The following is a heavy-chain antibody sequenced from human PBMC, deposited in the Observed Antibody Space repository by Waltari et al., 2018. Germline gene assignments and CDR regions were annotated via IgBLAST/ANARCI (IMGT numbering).Heavy chain of an antibody. CDR3: ARWVGYGDLYYFDY. CDR1: SSGYY. J-gene: IGHJ4*02. D-gene: IGHD4-17*01. V-gene: IGHV4-38-2*01. CDR2: IYHSGST. Sequence: SSGYYWGWIRQPPGKGLEWIGSIYHSGSTYYNPSLKSRVTISVDTSKNQFSLKLSSVTAADTAVYYCARWVGYGDLYYFDYWGQGTLVTVSS.